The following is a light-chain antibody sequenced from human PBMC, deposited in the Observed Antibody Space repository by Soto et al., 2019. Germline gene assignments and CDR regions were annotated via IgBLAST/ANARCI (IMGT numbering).Light chain of an antibody. CDR2: DVS. CDR3: GSYSTTSAPYV. Sequence: QSALTQPASVSGSLGQSITISCTGTSSDVGGYNFVSWSQQHPDKAPRLIIYDVSDRPSGISSRFSGSKSGNTASLTISGLQAEDEADYYCGSYSTTSAPYVFGTGTKLTVL. CDR1: SSDVGGYNF. V-gene: IGLV2-14*01. J-gene: IGLJ1*01.